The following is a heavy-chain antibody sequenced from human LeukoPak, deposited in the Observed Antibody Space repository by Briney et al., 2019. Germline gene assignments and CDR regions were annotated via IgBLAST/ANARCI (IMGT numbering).Heavy chain of an antibody. CDR2: INPNSGGT. CDR1: GYTFTGYY. J-gene: IGHJ5*02. CDR3: ARGSLTSGYYDSSGYFQDWFDP. D-gene: IGHD3-22*01. Sequence: ASVKVSCKASGYTFTGYYMHWVRQAPGQGLEWMGWINPNSGGTNYAQKFQGRVTMTRDTSISTAYMELSRLRSDGTAVYYCARGSLTSGYYDSSGYFQDWFDPWGQGTLVTVSS. V-gene: IGHV1-2*02.